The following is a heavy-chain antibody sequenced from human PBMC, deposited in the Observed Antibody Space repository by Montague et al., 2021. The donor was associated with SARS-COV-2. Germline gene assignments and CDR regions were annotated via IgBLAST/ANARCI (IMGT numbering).Heavy chain of an antibody. Sequence: SLRLSCAASGFTFTHYEMNWVRQAPVKGLEWVSYISSSGSIIYYXDSVKGRFTISRDVAKNSLYLQMSSLRAEDTAVYYCARDREYCSSASCYDIYYGMDVWGPGTTVTVSS. CDR3: ARDREYCSSASCYDIYYGMDV. D-gene: IGHD2-2*01. CDR1: GFTFTHYE. J-gene: IGHJ6*02. CDR2: ISSSGSII. V-gene: IGHV3-48*03.